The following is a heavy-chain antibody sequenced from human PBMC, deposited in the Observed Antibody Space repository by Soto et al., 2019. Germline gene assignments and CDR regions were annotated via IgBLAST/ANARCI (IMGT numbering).Heavy chain of an antibody. CDR3: ARGXGMNYYGSGSYDDAFDI. V-gene: IGHV1-69*13. CDR2: IIPIFGTA. J-gene: IGHJ3*02. Sequence: SVKVSCKASGGTFSSYAISWVRQAPGQGLEWMGGIIPIFGTANYAQKFQGRVTITADESTSTAYMELSSLRSEDTAVYYCARGXGMNYYGSGSYDDAFDIWGQGTMVTVSS. D-gene: IGHD3-10*01. CDR1: GGTFSSYA.